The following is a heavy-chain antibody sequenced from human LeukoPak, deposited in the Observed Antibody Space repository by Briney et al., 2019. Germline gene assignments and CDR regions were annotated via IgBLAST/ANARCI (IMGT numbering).Heavy chain of an antibody. Sequence: PGRSLRLSXAASGFTFSSYAMHWVRQAPGQGLEWVAVIWYDGSNRDYADSVKGRFTISRDNSKNTVYLQMNSLRAEDTAVYYCAKDSLDWGQGTLVTVSS. CDR3: AKDSLD. CDR1: GFTFSSYA. J-gene: IGHJ4*02. V-gene: IGHV3-33*06. CDR2: IWYDGSNR.